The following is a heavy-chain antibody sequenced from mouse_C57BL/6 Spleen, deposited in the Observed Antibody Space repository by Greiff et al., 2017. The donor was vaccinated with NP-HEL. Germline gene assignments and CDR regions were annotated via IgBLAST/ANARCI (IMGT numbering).Heavy chain of an antibody. Sequence: QVQLQQPGAELVKPGASVKLSCKASGYTFTSYWMQWVKQRPGQGLEWIGEIDPSDSYTNYNQKFKGKATLTVDTSSSTAYMQLSSLTSEDSAVYYCARRLTGTCDYWGQGTTLTVSS. D-gene: IGHD4-1*01. CDR2: IDPSDSYT. V-gene: IGHV1-50*01. J-gene: IGHJ2*01. CDR1: GYTFTSYW. CDR3: ARRLTGTCDY.